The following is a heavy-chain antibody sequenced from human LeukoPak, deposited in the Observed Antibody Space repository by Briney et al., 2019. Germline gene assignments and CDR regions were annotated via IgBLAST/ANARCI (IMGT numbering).Heavy chain of an antibody. CDR1: GFTFSDYA. V-gene: IGHV3-33*01. D-gene: IGHD3-10*01. CDR3: ARDRFMVRGVMVGTFDL. Sequence: GGSLRLSCAASGFTFSDYAMHWVRQAPGKGLEWVAVIGYDGSNKYDADSVKGRFTISRDNSKNMMYLQVNGLRAEDTAVYYCARDRFMVRGVMVGTFDLWGQGTMVTVSS. J-gene: IGHJ3*01. CDR2: IGYDGSNK.